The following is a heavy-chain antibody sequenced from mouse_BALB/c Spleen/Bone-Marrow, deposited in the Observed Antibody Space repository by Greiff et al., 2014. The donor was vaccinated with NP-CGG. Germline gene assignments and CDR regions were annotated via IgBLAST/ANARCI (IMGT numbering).Heavy chain of an antibody. Sequence: VQLQQSGAELMKPGASVKISCKATGYTFSSYWIEWVKQRPGHGLEWIGEILPGSGSTNYNEKFKGRATFTADTSSNTAYMQLSSLTSEDSAVYYCARDWDPFAYWGQGTLVTVSA. V-gene: IGHV1-9*01. CDR1: GYTFSSYW. J-gene: IGHJ3*01. CDR3: ARDWDPFAY. CDR2: ILPGSGST. D-gene: IGHD4-1*01.